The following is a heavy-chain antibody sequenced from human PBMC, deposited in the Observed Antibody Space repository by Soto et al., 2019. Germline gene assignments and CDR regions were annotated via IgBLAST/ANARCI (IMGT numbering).Heavy chain of an antibody. CDR3: ARDSAPGFRPRYYYYYGMDV. CDR2: IYTSGST. D-gene: IGHD6-6*01. CDR1: GGSISSYY. V-gene: IGHV4-4*07. J-gene: IGHJ6*02. Sequence: PSETLSLTCTVSGGSISSYYWSWVRQPAGKGLEWIGRIYTSGSTNYNPSLKSRVTMSVDTSKNQFSLKLSSVTAADTAVYYCARDSAPGFRPRYYYYYGMDVWGQGTTVTVS.